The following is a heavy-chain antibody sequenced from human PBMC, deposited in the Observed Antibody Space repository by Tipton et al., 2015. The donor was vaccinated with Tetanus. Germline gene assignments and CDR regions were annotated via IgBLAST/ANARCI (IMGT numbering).Heavy chain of an antibody. CDR3: VIDIGDFDFGY. CDR1: GFSFRSYE. V-gene: IGHV3-48*03. J-gene: IGHJ4*02. Sequence: SLRLSCAASGFSFRSYEMNWVRQAPGKGLEWISYISSSGTNIFYADSVKGRFTISRDNAKNSLYLQMNSLTAEDTAVYYCVIDIGDFDFGYWGQGTLVAVSS. D-gene: IGHD4-17*01. CDR2: ISSSGTNI.